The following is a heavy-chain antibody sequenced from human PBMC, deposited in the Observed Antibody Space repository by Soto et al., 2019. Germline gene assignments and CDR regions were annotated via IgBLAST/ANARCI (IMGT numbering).Heavy chain of an antibody. D-gene: IGHD6-13*01. CDR1: GFTFNNAR. J-gene: IGHJ3*02. Sequence: GGSLRLSCTASGFTFNNARMTWVRQAPGKGLEWVGRIKTIFDGGPTDYAAPVRGRCSISRDDSKNTLYLEMNILKTEDTDVYYCAKGPGIFVGETIGALEMWGQGTMVTVSS. V-gene: IGHV3-15*01. CDR2: IKTIFDGGPT. CDR3: AKGPGIFVGETIGALEM.